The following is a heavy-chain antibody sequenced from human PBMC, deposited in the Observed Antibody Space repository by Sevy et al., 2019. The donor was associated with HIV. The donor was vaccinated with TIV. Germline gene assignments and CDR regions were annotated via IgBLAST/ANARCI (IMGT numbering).Heavy chain of an antibody. CDR3: ARLGLAAAGTYCMDV. V-gene: IGHV4-39*01. Sequence: SETLSLTCTVSGGSISSSNYYWGWIRQSPGKGLEWIASIYYLGSAYYNPSLRSRFTISVDTSKNQFFLKWSSVTAAETAVYYCARLGLAAAGTYCMDVWGHGTTVTVSS. CDR1: GGSISSSNYY. D-gene: IGHD6-13*01. J-gene: IGHJ6*02. CDR2: IYYLGSA.